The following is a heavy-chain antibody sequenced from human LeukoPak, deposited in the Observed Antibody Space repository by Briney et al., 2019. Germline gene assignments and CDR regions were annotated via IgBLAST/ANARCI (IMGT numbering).Heavy chain of an antibody. CDR1: GFTFSGSA. Sequence: GGSLRLSCAASGFTFSGSAMHWVRQAPGKGLEWVGQIESGAKSYATAYAASVKGRFTISRDDSKNTAYLQMNSLKTEDTAVYYCTRPDDYGDYWGQGTLVTVSS. V-gene: IGHV3-73*01. CDR2: IESGAKSYAT. J-gene: IGHJ4*02. CDR3: TRPDDYGDY.